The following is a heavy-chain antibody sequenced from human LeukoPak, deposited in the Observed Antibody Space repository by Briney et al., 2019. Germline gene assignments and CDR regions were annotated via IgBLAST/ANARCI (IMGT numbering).Heavy chain of an antibody. V-gene: IGHV1-46*01. D-gene: IGHD1-26*01. CDR1: GYTFTSYD. CDR2: INPSGGST. J-gene: IGHJ5*02. CDR3: ARAQAWDASDPNWFDP. Sequence: ASVKVSCKASGYTFTSYDINWVRQATGQGLEWMGIINPSGGSTSYAQKFQGRVTMIRDTSTSTVYMELSSLRSEDAAVYYCARAQAWDASDPNWFDPWGQGSLVIVSS.